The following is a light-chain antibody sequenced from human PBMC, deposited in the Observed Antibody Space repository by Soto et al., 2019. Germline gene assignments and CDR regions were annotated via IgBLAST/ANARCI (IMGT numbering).Light chain of an antibody. V-gene: IGLV2-14*03. CDR3: SSYTSGGNYV. Sequence: QSALTQPASVSGSPGQSITISCTGTSSDVAAYNYVSWYQQHPGKAPKLMVDDVSNRPSGVSNRFSGSKSGNTASLTISWLQAEYEADYYCSSYTSGGNYVFGTGTKLTVL. J-gene: IGLJ1*01. CDR2: DVS. CDR1: SSDVAAYNY.